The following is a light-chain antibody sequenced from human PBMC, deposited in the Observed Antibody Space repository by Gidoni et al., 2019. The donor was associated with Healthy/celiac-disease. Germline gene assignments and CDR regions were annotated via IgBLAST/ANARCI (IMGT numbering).Light chain of an antibody. J-gene: IGKJ5*01. CDR1: QSVSSY. CDR2: DAS. V-gene: IGKV3-11*01. Sequence: EIVLTQSPATLSLSPGERATLSCRASQSVSSYLAWYQQKPGQAPRLLIYDASNRATGIPARFSGSGSGTDFTLTISSLEPEEFAVYYCQQRSNWPITFXXXTRLEIK. CDR3: QQRSNWPIT.